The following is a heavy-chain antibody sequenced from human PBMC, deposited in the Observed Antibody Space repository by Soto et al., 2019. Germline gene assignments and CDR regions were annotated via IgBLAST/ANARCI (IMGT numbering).Heavy chain of an antibody. Sequence: NPGGSLRLSCAASGFTFSSYSMNWVRQAPGKGLEWVSSISSSSSYIYYADSVKGRFTISRDNAKNSLYLQMNSLRAEDTAVYYCARDYSLGGSSRFDYCGQGTLVTVSS. V-gene: IGHV3-21*01. CDR2: ISSSSSYI. D-gene: IGHD6-13*01. J-gene: IGHJ4*02. CDR3: ARDYSLGGSSRFDY. CDR1: GFTFSSYS.